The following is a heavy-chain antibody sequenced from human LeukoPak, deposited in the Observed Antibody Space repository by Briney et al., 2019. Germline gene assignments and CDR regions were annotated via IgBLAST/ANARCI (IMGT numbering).Heavy chain of an antibody. CDR1: GFTFSSSW. D-gene: IGHD3-10*01. CDR2: IKQDGSEK. CDR3: ARDAYYYGSGSSDY. V-gene: IGHV3-7*01. J-gene: IGHJ4*02. Sequence: GGSLRLSCAASGFTFSSSWMSWVRQAPGKGLEWVANIKQDGSEKSHVDSVKGRFTISRDNAKNSLYLQMNSLRAEDTAVYYCARDAYYYGSGSSDYWGQGTLVTVSS.